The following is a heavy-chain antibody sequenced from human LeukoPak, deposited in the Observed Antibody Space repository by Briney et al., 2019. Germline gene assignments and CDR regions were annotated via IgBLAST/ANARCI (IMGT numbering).Heavy chain of an antibody. CDR1: GGTFSSYA. CDR3: ARETTDAGPFDY. J-gene: IGHJ4*02. V-gene: IGHV1-69*04. D-gene: IGHD4-11*01. CDR2: IIPILGIA. Sequence: ASVKVSCKASGGTFSSYAISWVRQAPGQGLELMGRIIPILGIANYAQKFQGRVTITADKSTSTAYMELSSLRSEDTAVYYCARETTDAGPFDYWGQGTLVTVSS.